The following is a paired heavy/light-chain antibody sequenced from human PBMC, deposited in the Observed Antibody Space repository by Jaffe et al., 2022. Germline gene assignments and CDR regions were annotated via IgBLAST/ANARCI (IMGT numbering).Heavy chain of an antibody. D-gene: IGHD3-16*01. J-gene: IGHJ6*03. CDR1: GGSISSYY. Sequence: QVQLQESGPGLVKPSETLSLTCTVSGGSISSYYWSWIRQPPGKGLEWIGYIYYSGSTNYNPSLKSRVTISVDTSKNQFSLKLSSVTAADTAVYYCARVWSPGPENRDYYYYYMDVWGKGTTVTVSS. CDR3: ARVWSPGPENRDYYYYYMDV. CDR2: IYYSGST. V-gene: IGHV4-59*01.
Light chain of an antibody. Sequence: EIVLTQSPATLSLSPGERATLSCRASQSVSSYLAWYQQKPGQAPRLLIYDASNRATGIPARFSGSGSGTDFTLTISSLEPEDFAVYYCQQRSNWLTFGPGTKVDIK. CDR2: DAS. J-gene: IGKJ3*01. CDR3: QQRSNWLT. V-gene: IGKV3-11*01. CDR1: QSVSSY.